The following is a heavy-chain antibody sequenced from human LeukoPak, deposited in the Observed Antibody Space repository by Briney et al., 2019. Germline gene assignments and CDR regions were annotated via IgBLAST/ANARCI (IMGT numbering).Heavy chain of an antibody. Sequence: GGSLRLSCAASGFTFNNYAMSWVRQALGKGLKWVSGINDSGDYTYYADSEKGRFTISRDSSRNTVYLQMNSLRAEDTAVYYCASSLDLAVYGIDYWGQGTLVTVSS. D-gene: IGHD2-8*01. CDR3: ASSLDLAVYGIDY. CDR2: INDSGDYT. J-gene: IGHJ4*02. CDR1: GFTFNNYA. V-gene: IGHV3-23*01.